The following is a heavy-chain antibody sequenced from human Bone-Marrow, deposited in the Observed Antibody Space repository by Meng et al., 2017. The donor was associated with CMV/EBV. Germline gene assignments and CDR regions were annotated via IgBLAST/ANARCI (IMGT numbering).Heavy chain of an antibody. CDR3: ARECSTSCYFLDAFDI. CDR2: ISSSSSYI. Sequence: GESLKISCAARGFTFSSYSMNWVRQAPGKGLEWVSSISSSSSYIYYADSVKGRFTISRDNAKNSLYLQMNSLGAEDTAVYYCARECSTSCYFLDAFDIWGQGTMVTVSS. J-gene: IGHJ3*02. V-gene: IGHV3-21*01. D-gene: IGHD2-2*01. CDR1: GFTFSSYS.